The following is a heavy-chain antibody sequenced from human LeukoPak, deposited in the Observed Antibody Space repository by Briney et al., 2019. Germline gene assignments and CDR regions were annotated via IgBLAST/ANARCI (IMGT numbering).Heavy chain of an antibody. J-gene: IGHJ4*02. CDR2: ISGSGGST. CDR1: GFTFSSYG. Sequence: GGSLRLSCAASGFTFSSYGMTWVRQAPGKGLEWVSAISGSGGSTYYADFVKGRFTISRDNSKNTLYLQMNSLRAEDTAVYYCAKFRGAAALTFFDYWGQGTLVTVSS. V-gene: IGHV3-23*01. D-gene: IGHD2-2*01. CDR3: AKFRGAAALTFFDY.